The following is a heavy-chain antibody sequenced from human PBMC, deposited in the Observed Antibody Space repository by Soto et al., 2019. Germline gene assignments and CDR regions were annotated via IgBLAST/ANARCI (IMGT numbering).Heavy chain of an antibody. D-gene: IGHD3-10*01. J-gene: IGHJ5*02. CDR3: ARDYYGSGIGGHWFDP. V-gene: IGHV4-31*03. CDR2: IYYSGST. CDR1: GGSISSVGYY. Sequence: QVQLQESGPGLVKPSQTLSLTCTVSGGSISSVGYYWSWIRQHPGKGLEWIGYIYYSGSTYYNPSIKSRVTISVDTSKNQFSLKLSSVTAADTAVYYCARDYYGSGIGGHWFDPWGQGTLVTVSS.